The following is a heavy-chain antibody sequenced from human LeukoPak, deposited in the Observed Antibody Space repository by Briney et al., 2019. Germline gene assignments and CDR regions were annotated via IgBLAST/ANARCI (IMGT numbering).Heavy chain of an antibody. V-gene: IGHV7-4-1*02. CDR3: ARDPNHYYDNSGYYGDY. J-gene: IGHJ4*02. CDR1: GYTFTSYA. CDR2: INTNTGNP. Sequence: ASVKVSCKASGYTFTSYAMNWVRQVPGQGLEWMGWINTNTGNPTYAQGFTGRFVFSLDTSVSTAYLQISSLKAEDTAVYYCARDPNHYYDNSGYYGDYWGQGTLVTVSS. D-gene: IGHD3-22*01.